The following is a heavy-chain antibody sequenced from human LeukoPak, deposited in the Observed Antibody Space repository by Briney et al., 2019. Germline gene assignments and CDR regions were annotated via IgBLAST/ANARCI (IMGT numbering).Heavy chain of an antibody. CDR2: MYHNGST. J-gene: IGHJ4*02. D-gene: IGHD3-10*01. Sequence: SETLSLTCTVSGGSISSISYYWGWIRQPPGKGLEWIGSMYHNGSTYYNPSLKSRVTISVDTSKNQFSLKLSSVTAADTAVYYCARAVGGDGSGSLWGPGTLVTVSS. CDR3: ARAVGGDGSGSL. CDR1: GGSISSISYY. V-gene: IGHV4-39*07.